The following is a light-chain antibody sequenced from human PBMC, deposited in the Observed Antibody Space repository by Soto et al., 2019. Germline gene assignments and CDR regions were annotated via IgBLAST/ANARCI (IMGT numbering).Light chain of an antibody. CDR3: NSYAGSNIV. V-gene: IGLV2-8*01. CDR1: SSDVGGYNY. Sequence: QSVLTQPASASGSPGQSVTISCTGTSSDVGGYNYVSWYQQHPGQAPKLMIYEVYKRPSGVPDRFSGSKSGNTASLTVSGLQAEDEADYYCNSYAGSNIVFGTGTKVTVL. J-gene: IGLJ1*01. CDR2: EVY.